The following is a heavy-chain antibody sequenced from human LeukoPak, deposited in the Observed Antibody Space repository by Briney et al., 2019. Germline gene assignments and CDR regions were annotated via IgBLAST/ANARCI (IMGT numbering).Heavy chain of an antibody. Sequence: GGSLRLSCAASGFIFSDYYMSWIRQAPGKGLEWVSYISSSGTTAIYYADSVKGRFTISRDNAKNSLYLQMNSLRAEDTAVYYCAREIDSSGYTNWGQGTLVTVSS. CDR3: AREIDSSGYTN. CDR2: ISSSGTTAI. J-gene: IGHJ4*02. V-gene: IGHV3-11*04. D-gene: IGHD3-22*01. CDR1: GFIFSDYY.